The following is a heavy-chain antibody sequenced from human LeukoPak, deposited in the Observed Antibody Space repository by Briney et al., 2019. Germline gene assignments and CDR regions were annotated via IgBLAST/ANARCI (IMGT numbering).Heavy chain of an antibody. Sequence: PSETLSLTCTVSGGSISSYYWSWIRQPAGKGLEWIGRIYTSGSTNYNPSLKSRVTMSVDTSKNQFYLKLSSVTAADTAVYYCARDGANIAARPGIAVAGNGAYFDYWGQGTLVTVSS. CDR3: ARDGANIAARPGIAVAGNGAYFDY. CDR2: IYTSGST. J-gene: IGHJ4*02. V-gene: IGHV4-4*07. CDR1: GGSISSYY. D-gene: IGHD6-19*01.